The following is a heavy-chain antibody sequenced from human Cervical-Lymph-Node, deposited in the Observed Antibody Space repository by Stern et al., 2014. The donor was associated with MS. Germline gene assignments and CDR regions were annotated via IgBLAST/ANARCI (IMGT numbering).Heavy chain of an antibody. J-gene: IGHJ4*02. D-gene: IGHD6-13*01. Sequence: VQLVESGSELKKPGASVKVSSKASGYTFTSYAMNWVRQAPGQGLEWMGWINTNTGNTTYAQGFTGRFVFSLDTSVSTAYLQISSLKAEDTAVYYCARRQPTRHGSWYLGLFDYWGQGTLVTVSS. CDR3: ARRQPTRHGSWYLGLFDY. CDR1: GYTFTSYA. CDR2: INTNTGNT. V-gene: IGHV7-4-1*02.